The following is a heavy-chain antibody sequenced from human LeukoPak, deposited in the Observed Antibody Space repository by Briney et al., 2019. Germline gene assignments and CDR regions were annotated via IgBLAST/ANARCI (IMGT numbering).Heavy chain of an antibody. Sequence: ETLSLTCTVSGGSISSSSYYWGWIRQPPGKGLEWIGNIYYSGSTYYNPSLKSRVTISVDTSKNQFSLKLSSVTAADTAVYYCASYTFGSSWYRDFDYWGQGTLVTVSS. CDR2: IYYSGST. CDR3: ASYTFGSSWYRDFDY. V-gene: IGHV4-39*07. CDR1: GGSISSSSYY. J-gene: IGHJ4*02. D-gene: IGHD6-13*01.